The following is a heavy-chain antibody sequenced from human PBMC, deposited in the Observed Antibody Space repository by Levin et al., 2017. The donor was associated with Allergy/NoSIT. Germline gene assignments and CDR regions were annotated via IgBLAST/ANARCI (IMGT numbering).Heavy chain of an antibody. D-gene: IGHD3-9*01. CDR1: GFTFSSYG. CDR3: ARVLRYFDWVDY. J-gene: IGHJ4*02. Sequence: GGSLRLSCAASGFTFSSYGMHWVRQAPGKGLEWVAVIWYDGSDKYYVDSVKGRFTISRDNSRNTLYLQMNSLRAEDTAIYYCARVLRYFDWVDYWGQGTLVTVSS. V-gene: IGHV3-33*03. CDR2: IWYDGSDK.